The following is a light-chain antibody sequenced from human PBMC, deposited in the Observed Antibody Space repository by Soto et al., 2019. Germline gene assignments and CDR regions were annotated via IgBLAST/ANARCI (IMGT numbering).Light chain of an antibody. CDR1: SSDVGAYKY. CDR2: DVS. J-gene: IGLJ1*01. CDR3: CSYAGSYTFV. V-gene: IGLV2-11*01. Sequence: QSALTQPRSVSGSPGQSVTISCTGTSSDVGAYKYVSWYQQHPGKAPKLMIYDVSKRPSGVPDRFSGSKSGNTASLTISGLQAVDEADYYCCSYAGSYTFVFGAGTKLTVL.